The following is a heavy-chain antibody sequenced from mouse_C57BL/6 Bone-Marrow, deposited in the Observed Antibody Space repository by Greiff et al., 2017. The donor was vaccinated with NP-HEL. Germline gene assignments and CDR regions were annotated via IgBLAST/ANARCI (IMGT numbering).Heavy chain of an antibody. J-gene: IGHJ4*01. CDR2: ISNGGGST. V-gene: IGHV5-12*01. CDR3: ARHRDYGSSVYAMDY. D-gene: IGHD1-1*01. Sequence: EVQVVESGGGLVQPGGSLKLSCAASGFTFSDYYMYWVRQTPEKRLEWVAYISNGGGSTYYPDTVKGRFTISRDNAKNTLYLQMSRLKSEDTAMYYCARHRDYGSSVYAMDYWGQGTSVTVSS. CDR1: GFTFSDYY.